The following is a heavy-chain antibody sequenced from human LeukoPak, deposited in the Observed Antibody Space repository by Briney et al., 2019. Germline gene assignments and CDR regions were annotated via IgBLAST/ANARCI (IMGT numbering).Heavy chain of an antibody. J-gene: IGHJ4*02. Sequence: SETLSLTCTVCGGSLSSYYWSWIRQPSGKGLEWIGYIYYSGSTNYSPALKGRVTISVDTSKNQFSLKLSSVTASDTAVYYCARHWFGELGSFDYWGQGTPVTVSS. D-gene: IGHD3-10*01. V-gene: IGHV4-59*08. CDR3: ARHWFGELGSFDY. CDR2: IYYSGST. CDR1: GGSLSSYY.